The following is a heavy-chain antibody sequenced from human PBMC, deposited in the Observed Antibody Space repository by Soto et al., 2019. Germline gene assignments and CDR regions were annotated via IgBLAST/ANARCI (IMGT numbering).Heavy chain of an antibody. J-gene: IGHJ3*02. D-gene: IGHD6-6*01. CDR2: IIPILGIA. Sequence: QVQLVQSGAEVKKPGSSVKVSCKASGGTFSSYTISWVRQAPGQGLEWMGRIIPILGIANYAQKFQGRVTITADKSTSTAYMELNSLRSEDTAVYYCARECIVARLGAFDIWGQGTMVTVSS. V-gene: IGHV1-69*08. CDR1: GGTFSSYT. CDR3: ARECIVARLGAFDI.